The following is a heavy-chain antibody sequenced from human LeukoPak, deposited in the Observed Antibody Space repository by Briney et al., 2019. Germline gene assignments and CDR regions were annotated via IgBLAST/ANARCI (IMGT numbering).Heavy chain of an antibody. D-gene: IGHD4-17*01. Sequence: GESLKISCKGSGFSFTTYWIGWVRQMPGKGLEWMGIIYPGDSDTRDSPSFQGQVTISADKSISTAYLQWSGLKASDTAMYYCARQENYGDSPIDYWGQGTLVTVSS. CDR1: GFSFTTYW. CDR3: ARQENYGDSPIDY. CDR2: IYPGDSDT. J-gene: IGHJ4*02. V-gene: IGHV5-51*01.